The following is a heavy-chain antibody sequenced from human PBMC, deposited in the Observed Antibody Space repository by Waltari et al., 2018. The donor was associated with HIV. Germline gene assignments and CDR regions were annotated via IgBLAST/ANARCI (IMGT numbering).Heavy chain of an antibody. D-gene: IGHD5-12*01. Sequence: QVHLQESGPGLVKPSETLSLNCTVSGGSITSSSYYWGWVRQSPQKGLEWIGTIHYSGSTYYNPSLSRRVTISVDTFQDQLSLKLTSVTTSDTSIYYCVRHQSTSTSGFYVTAESF. J-gene: IGHJ1*01. V-gene: IGHV4-39*01. CDR2: IHYSGST. CDR3: VRHQSTSTSGFYVTAESF. CDR1: GGSITSSSYY.